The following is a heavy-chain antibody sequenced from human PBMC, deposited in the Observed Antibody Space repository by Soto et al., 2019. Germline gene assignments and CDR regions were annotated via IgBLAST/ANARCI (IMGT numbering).Heavy chain of an antibody. V-gene: IGHV4-34*01. CDR2: INHSGST. D-gene: IGHD3-10*01. CDR1: GGSFSGYY. CDR3: ARGRGWFGESFLYYYYYGMDV. Sequence: LSLTCAVYGGSFSGYYWSWIRQPPGKGLEWIGEINHSGSTNYNPSLKSRVTISVDTSKNQFSLKLSSVTAADTAVYYCARGRGWFGESFLYYYYYGMDVWGQGTTVTVSS. J-gene: IGHJ6*02.